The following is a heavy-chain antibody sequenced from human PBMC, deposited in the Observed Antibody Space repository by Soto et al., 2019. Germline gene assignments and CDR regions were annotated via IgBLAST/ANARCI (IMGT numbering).Heavy chain of an antibody. Sequence: EVQVVESGGGLVEPGGSLRVSCAASGFTLSNAWMSWVRQAPGRGLEWVGRIKDEADGGTTDYAASLEDRFTISRDDSKNTMELQMNSRRTEDTAVYYCTCGTWNPEHHWGQERLVTVSS. CDR1: GFTLSNAW. V-gene: IGHV3-15*01. CDR2: IKDEADGGTT. J-gene: IGHJ5*02. D-gene: IGHD1-1*01. CDR3: TCGTWNPEHH.